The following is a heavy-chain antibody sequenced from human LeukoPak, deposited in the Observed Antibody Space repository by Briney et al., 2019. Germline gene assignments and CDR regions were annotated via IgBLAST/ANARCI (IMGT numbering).Heavy chain of an antibody. CDR1: GFIVINNY. V-gene: IGHV3-53*01. CDR3: ARGCYYERSGYCPFDY. J-gene: IGHJ4*02. Sequence: GGSLRLSFAASGFIVINNYMNWVGQGPGKGLDGVSIIYSGGGTYYADSVKGRFTISRDNSKNTLYLQMNSLRADDTAVYYCARGCYYERSGYCPFDYWGPGTLVTVSS. CDR2: IYSGGGT. D-gene: IGHD3-22*01.